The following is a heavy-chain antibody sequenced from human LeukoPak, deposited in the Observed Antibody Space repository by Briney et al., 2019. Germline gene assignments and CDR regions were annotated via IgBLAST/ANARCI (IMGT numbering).Heavy chain of an antibody. CDR3: ARDNGSRWDRWHFDL. Sequence: PGGSLRLSCVASKFTFSNYAMDWVRQAPGKGLEWVAVISYDGSNKYYADSVKGRFTISRDNSKNTVYLQMNSLRAEDTAVYFCARDNGSRWDRWHFDLWGRGALVIVSS. CDR2: ISYDGSNK. CDR1: KFTFSNYA. J-gene: IGHJ2*01. D-gene: IGHD6-13*01. V-gene: IGHV3-30-3*01.